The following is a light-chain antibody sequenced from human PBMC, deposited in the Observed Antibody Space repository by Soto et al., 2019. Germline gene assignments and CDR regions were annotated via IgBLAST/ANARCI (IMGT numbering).Light chain of an antibody. J-gene: IGKJ5*01. CDR3: QRRRSCHVT. V-gene: IGKV3D-11*02. CDR2: DAS. CDR1: QSINTY. Sequence: ENVLTHSPATLSLSPGEVATLSCGASQSINTYLAWYQQKPGRAPRLLIYDASKRATGIPARFSGSGTGTNFTLTITSLGPQDYAVSYYQRRRSCHVTFGQGTRLEIK.